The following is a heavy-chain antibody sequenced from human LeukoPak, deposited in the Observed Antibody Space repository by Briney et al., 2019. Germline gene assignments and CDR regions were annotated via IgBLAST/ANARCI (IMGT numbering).Heavy chain of an antibody. CDR2: ISYDGSNK. D-gene: IGHD6-13*01. CDR3: AKDRVAAAGTPWFDL. CDR1: GFTFSSYG. V-gene: IGHV3-30*18. Sequence: GGSLRLSCAASGFTFSSYGMHWVRQAPGKGLEWVAVISYDGSNKYYADSVKGRFTISRDNSKNTLYLQMNSLRAEDTAVYYCAKDRVAAAGTPWFDLWGQGTLVTVSS. J-gene: IGHJ5*02.